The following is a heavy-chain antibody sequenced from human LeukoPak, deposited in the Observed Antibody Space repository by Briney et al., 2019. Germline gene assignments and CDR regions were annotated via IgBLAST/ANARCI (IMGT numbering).Heavy chain of an antibody. Sequence: SETLSLTCTVSGGSISSGSYYWGWIRQPAGKGLEWIGCIYTSWSTKYNPSLKSRVTISVDPSNNQFSLKLSSVTAADTAVYYCARGVVGCSGGSCYASLFDYWGQGTLVTVSS. V-gene: IGHV4-61*02. CDR1: GGSISSGSYY. D-gene: IGHD2-15*01. J-gene: IGHJ4*02. CDR3: ARGVVGCSGGSCYASLFDY. CDR2: IYTSWST.